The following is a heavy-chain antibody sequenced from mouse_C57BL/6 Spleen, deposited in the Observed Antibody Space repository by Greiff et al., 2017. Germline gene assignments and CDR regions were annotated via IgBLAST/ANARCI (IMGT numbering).Heavy chain of an antibody. D-gene: IGHD2-1*01. V-gene: IGHV5-16*01. CDR3: ARDGNLAY. CDR2: INYDGSST. Sequence: DVKLVESEGGLVQPGSSMKLSCTASGFTFSDYYMAWVRQVPEKGLEWVANINYDGSSTYYLDSLKSRFIISRDNAKNILYLLMSSLKSEDTATYYCARDGNLAYWGQGTLVTVSA. J-gene: IGHJ3*01. CDR1: GFTFSDYY.